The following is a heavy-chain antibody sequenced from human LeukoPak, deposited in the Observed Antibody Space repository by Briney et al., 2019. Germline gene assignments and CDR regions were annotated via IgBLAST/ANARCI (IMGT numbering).Heavy chain of an antibody. J-gene: IGHJ4*02. CDR1: GYTFTSYG. CDR2: ISAYNGNT. CDR3: ARDYRDSSGYYYDY. Sequence: ASVKVSCKASGYTFTSYGIRWVRQAPGQGLEWMGWISAYNGNTNYAQKLQGRVTMTTDTSTSTAYMELRSLRSDDTAVYYCARDYRDSSGYYYDYWGQGTLVTVSS. D-gene: IGHD3-22*01. V-gene: IGHV1-18*01.